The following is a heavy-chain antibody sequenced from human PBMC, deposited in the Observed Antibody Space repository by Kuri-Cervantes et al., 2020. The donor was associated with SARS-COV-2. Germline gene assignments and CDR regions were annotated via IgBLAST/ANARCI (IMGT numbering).Heavy chain of an antibody. V-gene: IGHV1-8*03. CDR1: GYTFTSYD. Sequence: ALVKVSCKASGYTFTSYDINWVRQATGQGLEWMGWMNPNSGNTGYAQKFQGRVTITRNTSISTAYMELSSLRSEDTAVYYCARVGYDFWSGPNWFDPWGQGTLVTVSS. J-gene: IGHJ5*02. CDR2: MNPNSGNT. CDR3: ARVGYDFWSGPNWFDP. D-gene: IGHD3-3*01.